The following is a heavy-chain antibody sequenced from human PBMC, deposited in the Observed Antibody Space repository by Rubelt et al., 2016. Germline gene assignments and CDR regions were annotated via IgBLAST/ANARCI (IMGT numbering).Heavy chain of an antibody. D-gene: IGHD6-6*01. CDR3: ARHRSRIAAPDNWFDP. CDR1: GGSISSSSYY. Sequence: QVQLQESGPGLVKPSQTLSLTCTVSGGSISSSSYYWGWIRQPPGKGLEWIGSNYSSGSTYNNPALKSRVTISVDTSKNQFSLKLSAVTAADTAVYYCARHRSRIAAPDNWFDPWGQGTLVTVSS. CDR2: NYSSGST. J-gene: IGHJ5*02. V-gene: IGHV4-39*01.